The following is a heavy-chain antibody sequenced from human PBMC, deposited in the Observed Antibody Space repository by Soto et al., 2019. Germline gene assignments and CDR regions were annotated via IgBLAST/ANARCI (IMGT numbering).Heavy chain of an antibody. V-gene: IGHV4-59*01. D-gene: IGHD3-10*01. J-gene: IGHJ4*02. CDR3: ARDLGSGSVRRGY. CDR2: IYYSGST. CDR1: GGSISNYY. Sequence: SETLSLTCTVSGGSISNYYWSWILQPPGKGLEWIGYIYYSGSTNYNPSLKSRVTISVDTSKNQFSLKLSSVTAADTAVYYCARDLGSGSVRRGYWGRGTLVTVSS.